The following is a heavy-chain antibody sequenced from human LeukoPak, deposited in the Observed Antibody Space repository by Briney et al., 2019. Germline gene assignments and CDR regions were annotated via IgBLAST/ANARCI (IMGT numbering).Heavy chain of an antibody. V-gene: IGHV1-2*02. D-gene: IGHD5-18*01. CDR3: SRTKRYSYGYNY. CDR2: INPNSGDT. J-gene: IGHJ4*02. CDR1: GYTFTGYY. Sequence: ASVKVSCKTSGYTFTGYYMHWVRQPPGQGLEWMGWINPNSGDTNYAQKFQGRVTMTRDTAISTAYVELSRLRSDDTAVYYCSRTKRYSYGYNYWGQGTLVTVSS.